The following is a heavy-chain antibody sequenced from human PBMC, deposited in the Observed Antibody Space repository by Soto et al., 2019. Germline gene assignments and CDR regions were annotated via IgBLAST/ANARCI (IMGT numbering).Heavy chain of an antibody. V-gene: IGHV3-23*01. CDR3: AKDLSDSGGLPPGFQH. D-gene: IGHD1-26*01. J-gene: IGHJ1*01. CDR1: GFTFSSYA. Sequence: GGSLRLSCAASGFTFSSYAMSWVRQAPGKGLEWVSAISGSGGSTYYADSVKGRFTISRDNSKNTLYLRMNSLRAEDTAVYYCAKDLSDSGGLPPGFQHWGQGTLVTVSS. CDR2: ISGSGGST.